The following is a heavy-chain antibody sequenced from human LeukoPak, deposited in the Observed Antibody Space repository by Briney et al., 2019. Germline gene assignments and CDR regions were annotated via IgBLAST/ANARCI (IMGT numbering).Heavy chain of an antibody. CDR1: GGSISGYY. J-gene: IGHJ6*04. V-gene: IGHV4-4*09. D-gene: IGHD3-16*01. Sequence: SETLSLTCSVSGGSISGYYWSWIRQPPGQTLEWIGYIYSSGSTNYNPSLQSRVTMSVDTSMNQFSLRLSSVTVADTAVYYRARFTYTTRPSDVWGKGTTVTVSS. CDR2: IYSSGST. CDR3: ARFTYTTRPSDV.